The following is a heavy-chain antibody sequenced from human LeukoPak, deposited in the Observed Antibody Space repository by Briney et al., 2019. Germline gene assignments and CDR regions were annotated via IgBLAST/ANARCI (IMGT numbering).Heavy chain of an antibody. CDR3: AKDVLIAGRGPFDY. V-gene: IGHV3-74*01. D-gene: IGHD2-21*01. CDR1: GFTLSSYW. Sequence: PGGSLRLSCAASGFTLSSYWMYWFRQAPGEGLVCVSRINSDGSTTNYADSVKGRFTISRDNAKNTLYLQMNSLRAEDTAVYYCAKDVLIAGRGPFDYWGQGTLVTVSS. J-gene: IGHJ4*02. CDR2: INSDGSTT.